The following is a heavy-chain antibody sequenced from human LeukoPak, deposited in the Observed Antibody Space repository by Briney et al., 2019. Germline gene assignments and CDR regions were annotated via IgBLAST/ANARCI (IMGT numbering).Heavy chain of an antibody. V-gene: IGHV3-30*18. CDR3: AKGAGDDNLDY. CDR1: GFTFSSYG. CDR2: ISYDGSNK. J-gene: IGHJ4*02. D-gene: IGHD1-14*01. Sequence: GSLRLSCAASGFTFSSYGMHWVRQAPGKGLEWVAVISYDGSNKYYADSVKGRFTISRDNSKNTLYLQMNSLRAEDTAVYYCAKGAGDDNLDYWGQGTLVTVSS.